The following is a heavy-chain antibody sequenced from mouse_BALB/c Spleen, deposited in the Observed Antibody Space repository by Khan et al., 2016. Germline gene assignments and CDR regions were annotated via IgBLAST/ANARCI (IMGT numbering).Heavy chain of an antibody. CDR3: ARWVYGNYGWFAY. J-gene: IGHJ3*01. V-gene: IGHV1-9*01. CDR2: ILPGSGST. D-gene: IGHD2-1*01. Sequence: QVQLQQSGAELMKPGASVKISCKATGYTFSSYWIEWVKQRPGHGLEWIGEILPGSGSTNYNEKFKGKATFTADTSSNTAYMQLSSLTSEDSAVYDCARWVYGNYGWFAYWGQGTLVTVSA. CDR1: GYTFSSYW.